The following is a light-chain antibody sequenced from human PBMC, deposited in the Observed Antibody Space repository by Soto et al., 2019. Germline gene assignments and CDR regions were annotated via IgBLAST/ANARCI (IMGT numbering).Light chain of an antibody. V-gene: IGLV1-51*01. Sequence: QSVLTQPPSVSAAPGQKVTISCSGSNSNIGNNYVSWYQQVPGTAPKLLIYDNNKRPSGIPDRFSGSKSGTSATLGITGLQTGDEADYYCETWDSSLRAWRVFGGGTQLTVL. CDR1: NSNIGNNY. CDR3: ETWDSSLRAWRV. J-gene: IGLJ2*01. CDR2: DNN.